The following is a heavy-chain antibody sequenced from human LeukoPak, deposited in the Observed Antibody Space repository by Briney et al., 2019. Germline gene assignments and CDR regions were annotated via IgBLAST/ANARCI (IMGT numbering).Heavy chain of an antibody. J-gene: IGHJ3*02. D-gene: IGHD2-15*01. CDR3: ARVGCSGGSCPAWGDAFDI. CDR2: IIPIFGTA. Sequence: SVKVSCKASGGTFSSYAISWVRQAPGQGLEWMGGIIPIFGTANYAQKFQGRVTITADKSTSTAYMELSSLRSEDTAVYYCARVGCSGGSCPAWGDAFDIWGQGTMVSVSS. V-gene: IGHV1-69*06. CDR1: GGTFSSYA.